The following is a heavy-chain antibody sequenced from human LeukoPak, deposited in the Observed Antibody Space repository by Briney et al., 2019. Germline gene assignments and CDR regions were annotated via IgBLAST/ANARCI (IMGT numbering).Heavy chain of an antibody. CDR2: ISYDGSNK. CDR3: ARDRRSYAPRDYFDY. D-gene: IGHD2-2*01. CDR1: GSTFSSYA. Sequence: GGSLRLSCAASGSTFSSYAMHWVRQAPGKGLEWVAVISYDGSNKYYADSVEGRFTISRDNSKNTLYLQMNSLRAEDTAVYYCARDRRSYAPRDYFDYWGQGTLVTVSS. V-gene: IGHV3-30*04. J-gene: IGHJ4*02.